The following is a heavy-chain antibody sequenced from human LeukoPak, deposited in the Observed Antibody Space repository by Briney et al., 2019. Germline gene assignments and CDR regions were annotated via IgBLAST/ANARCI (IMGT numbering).Heavy chain of an antibody. CDR3: ARVVPPNWYFDL. CDR2: ISSSSSYT. V-gene: IGHV3-11*05. D-gene: IGHD1-26*01. J-gene: IGHJ2*01. CDR1: GFTFSDYY. Sequence: GRSLRLSCAASGFTFSDYYMSWIRQAPGKGLEWVSYISSSSSYTNYADSVKGRFTVSRDNAKNSLYLQMNSLRAEDTAVYYCARVVPPNWYFDLWGRGTLVTVSS.